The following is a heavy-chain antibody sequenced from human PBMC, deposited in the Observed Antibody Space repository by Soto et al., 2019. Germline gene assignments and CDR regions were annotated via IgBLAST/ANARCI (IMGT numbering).Heavy chain of an antibody. Sequence: SETLSLTCTVSGASISGLYWSWIRKSAGKGLEWIGRIYATGTTDYNPSLKSRVMMSVDTSKKQFSLKLRSVTAADTAVYYCVRDGTKTLRDWFDPWGQGISVTVSS. D-gene: IGHD1-1*01. V-gene: IGHV4-4*07. J-gene: IGHJ5*02. CDR1: GASISGLY. CDR3: VRDGTKTLRDWFDP. CDR2: IYATGTT.